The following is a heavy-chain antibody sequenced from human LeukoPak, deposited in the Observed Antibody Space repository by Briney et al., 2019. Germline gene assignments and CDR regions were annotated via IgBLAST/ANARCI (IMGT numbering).Heavy chain of an antibody. V-gene: IGHV3-7*01. D-gene: IGHD3-10*01. CDR1: GFTFSSYW. CDR2: IKQDGSEK. J-gene: IGHJ4*02. Sequence: GGSLRLSCAASGFTFSSYWMSWVRQAPGKGLEWVANIKQDGSEKYYVDSVKGRFTISRDNAKNSLYLQMNSLRAEDTAVYYCARDHPAGLRLLWFGDASFYFDYWGQGTLVTVSS. CDR3: ARDHPAGLRLLWFGDASFYFDY.